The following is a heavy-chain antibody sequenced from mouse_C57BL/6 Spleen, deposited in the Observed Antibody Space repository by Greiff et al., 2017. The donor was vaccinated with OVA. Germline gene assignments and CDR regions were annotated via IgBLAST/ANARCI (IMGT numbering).Heavy chain of an antibody. CDR2: ILPGSGST. CDR1: GYTFTGYW. V-gene: IGHV1-9*01. D-gene: IGHD2-4*01. CDR3: ATPYDYPYYFDD. Sequence: QVQLKESGAELMKPGASVKLSCKATGYTFTGYWIEWVKQRPGHGLEWIGEILPGSGSTNYNEKFKGKATFTADPSSNTAYMQLSSLTTEDSAIYYCATPYDYPYYFDDWGQGTTLTVSS. J-gene: IGHJ2*01.